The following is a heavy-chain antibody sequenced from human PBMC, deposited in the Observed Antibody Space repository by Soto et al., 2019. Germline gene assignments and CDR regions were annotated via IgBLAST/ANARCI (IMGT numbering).Heavy chain of an antibody. CDR2: INAGNGNT. CDR1: GYTFTSYA. CDR3: ARDDYDFWSGQNAFDI. V-gene: IGHV1-3*05. D-gene: IGHD3-3*01. J-gene: IGHJ3*02. Sequence: QVQLVQSGAEEKKPGASVKVSCKASGYTFTSYAMHWVRQAPGQRLEWMGWINAGNGNTKYSQKFQGRVTITRDTSASTAYMELSSLRSEDTAVYYCARDDYDFWSGQNAFDIWGQGTMVTVSS.